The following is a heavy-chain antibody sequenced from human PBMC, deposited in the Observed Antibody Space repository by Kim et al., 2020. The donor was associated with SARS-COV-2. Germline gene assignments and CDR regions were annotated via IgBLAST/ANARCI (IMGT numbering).Heavy chain of an antibody. D-gene: IGHD6-19*01. CDR2: IWYDGSNE. CDR1: GFTFSSFA. J-gene: IGHJ4*02. V-gene: IGHV3-33*06. Sequence: GGSLRLSCAASGFTFSSFAMHWVRQAPGRGLEWVGVIWYDGSNEYYADSMKGRFTISRDNSKNTLYVHMNSLRVEDTAVYYCAKGSSSGSYYFDYWGQGTPVTVSS. CDR3: AKGSSSGSYYFDY.